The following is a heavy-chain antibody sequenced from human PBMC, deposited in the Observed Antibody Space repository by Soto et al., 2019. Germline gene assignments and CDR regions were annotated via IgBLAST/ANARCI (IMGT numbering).Heavy chain of an antibody. CDR2: IYYTGKS. D-gene: IGHD5-18*01. CDR3: ARRRGFSNWDSVADAFDI. CDR1: GASVSGDAFY. J-gene: IGHJ3*02. Sequence: QVQLQESGPGLVKPSETLSLTCNVSGASVSGDAFYWSWIRQYPGKGLEWIGYIYYTGKSYYSPALNTRVTISLDTSKNQFSLRLSSVSAADAAKYYCARRRGFSNWDSVADAFDIWGQGTMVTVSS. V-gene: IGHV4-31*03.